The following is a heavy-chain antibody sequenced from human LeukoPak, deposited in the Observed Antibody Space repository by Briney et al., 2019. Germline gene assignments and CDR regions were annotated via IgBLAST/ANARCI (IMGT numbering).Heavy chain of an antibody. CDR2: ISSNGGST. CDR3: AREHHYDSSGYYPRPFDY. CDR1: GFTFSSYA. Sequence: PGGSLRLSCSASGFTFSSYAMHWVRQAPGKGLEYVSAISSNGGSTYYADSVKGRFTISRDNSKNTLYLQMSSLRAEDTAVYYCAREHHYDSSGYYPRPFDYWGQGTLVTVSS. D-gene: IGHD3-22*01. J-gene: IGHJ4*02. V-gene: IGHV3-64D*06.